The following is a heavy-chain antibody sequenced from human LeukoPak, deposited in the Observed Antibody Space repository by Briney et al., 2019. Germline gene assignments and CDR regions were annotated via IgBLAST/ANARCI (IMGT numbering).Heavy chain of an antibody. CDR1: GFTFSDFW. J-gene: IGHJ4*02. Sequence: PGGSLRLSCAGSGFTFSDFWMTWVRQTPGKGLEWVANIKEDGTEKNLVDSVKGRFTISRDNTKNLLFLEMNNLGGDDTAIYYCVRESRPGGAMGLYHNLDYWGQGTLAAVSS. CDR2: IKEDGTEK. V-gene: IGHV3-7*01. D-gene: IGHD1-1*01. CDR3: VRESRPGGAMGLYHNLDY.